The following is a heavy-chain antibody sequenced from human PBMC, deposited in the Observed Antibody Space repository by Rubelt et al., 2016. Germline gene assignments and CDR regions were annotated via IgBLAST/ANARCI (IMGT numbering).Heavy chain of an antibody. Sequence: QVQLQQWGAGLLKPSETLSLTCAVYGGSFSGYYWSWIRQPPGKGLEWIGEINHSGSTNYNPSLKSRVTRSVDTSKNQFSLKLSSVTAADTAVYYCSSTPRYYYGSGSLRDYWGQGTLVTVSS. V-gene: IGHV4-34*01. CDR2: INHSGST. CDR3: SSTPRYYYGSGSLRDY. J-gene: IGHJ4*02. D-gene: IGHD3-10*01. CDR1: GGSFSGYY.